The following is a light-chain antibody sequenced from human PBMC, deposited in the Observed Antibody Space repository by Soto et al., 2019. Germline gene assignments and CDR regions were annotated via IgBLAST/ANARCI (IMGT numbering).Light chain of an antibody. Sequence: EIVLTQSPGTLSLSPGERATLSCRASQSVSSSYLAWYQQKPGQAPRLLIYGASSRATGIPDRFSGSGSGTDFTLTISRLEPEDFSGYYCQQYGSSPSSTFGQGTRLEIK. J-gene: IGKJ5*01. CDR3: QQYGSSPSST. CDR2: GAS. V-gene: IGKV3-20*01. CDR1: QSVSSSY.